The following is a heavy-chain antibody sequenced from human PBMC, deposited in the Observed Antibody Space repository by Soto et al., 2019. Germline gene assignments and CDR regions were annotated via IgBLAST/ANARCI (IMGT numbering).Heavy chain of an antibody. J-gene: IGHJ6*02. Sequence: EVQLVESGGGLVQPGGSLRLSCAASGFTFSTYWMHWVRQIPGKGLEWVSRVKSDGSSYYADPVKGRFTISRDNAWNTVYLQMNRLRAEDTALYYRARGLKNYYGMDVWGQGTTVTVSS. CDR2: VKSDGSS. CDR3: ARGLKNYYGMDV. V-gene: IGHV3-74*01. CDR1: GFTFSTYW.